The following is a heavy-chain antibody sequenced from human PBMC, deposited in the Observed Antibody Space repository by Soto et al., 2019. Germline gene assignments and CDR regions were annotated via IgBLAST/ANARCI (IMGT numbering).Heavy chain of an antibody. J-gene: IGHJ5*02. CDR2: IIPMYGTE. Sequence: SVKVSCKASGGTFSSYVISWVRQAPGQGLEWMGGIIPMYGTENYAQKFQDRVTITADTSTSTAYMELSSLRSEDTAVYYCARGHIVVVPTVGWFDPWGQGTLVTVSS. D-gene: IGHD2-2*01. CDR3: ARGHIVVVPTVGWFDP. CDR1: GGTFSSYV. V-gene: IGHV1-69*06.